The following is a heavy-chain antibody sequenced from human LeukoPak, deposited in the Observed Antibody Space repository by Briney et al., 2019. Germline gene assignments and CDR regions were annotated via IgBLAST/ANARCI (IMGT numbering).Heavy chain of an antibody. CDR1: GGTFSSYA. Sequence: GASVKVSCKASGGTFSSYAISWVRQAPGQGLEWMGGIIPIFGTANYAQKFQSRVTITADESTSTAYMELSSLRSEDTAVYYCARDDHGSGSYSANHYFDYWGQGTLVTVSS. CDR3: ARDDHGSGSYSANHYFDY. J-gene: IGHJ4*02. D-gene: IGHD3-10*01. V-gene: IGHV1-69*13. CDR2: IIPIFGTA.